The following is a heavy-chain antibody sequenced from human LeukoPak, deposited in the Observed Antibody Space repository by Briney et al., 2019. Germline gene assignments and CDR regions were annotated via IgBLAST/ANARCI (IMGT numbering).Heavy chain of an antibody. V-gene: IGHV2-70*04. CDR2: SEWDDDK. Sequence: SGPTLVHPTPTLTLTCTFSGFSLSTSGMRVSWIRQPPVKALEWLALSEWDDDKFSSTSLKTRLTISKVTSKIHVVLTMTNMDPVDTATYYCARTLVVDFWSGVSGDYFDYWGQGTLVTVSS. CDR3: ARTLVVDFWSGVSGDYFDY. J-gene: IGHJ4*02. CDR1: GFSLSTSGMR. D-gene: IGHD3-3*01.